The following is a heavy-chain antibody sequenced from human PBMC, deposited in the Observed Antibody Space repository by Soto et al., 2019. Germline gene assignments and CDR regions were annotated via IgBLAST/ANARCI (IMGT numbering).Heavy chain of an antibody. CDR3: ARGQGGLMDNWKWYFYGLDV. Sequence: QGQLVQSGSEVKKPGSSVKVSCKAFGGPFSRDAFSWVRQAPGQGLEWMGGIIPMYGTPIYAQKFQGRVTITEDRSTNTAFVEMSSLRAEDTAVYYCARGQGGLMDNWKWYFYGLDVWGRGTTVTVS. D-gene: IGHD1-1*01. CDR2: IIPMYGTP. CDR1: GGPFSRDA. V-gene: IGHV1-69*06. J-gene: IGHJ6*02.